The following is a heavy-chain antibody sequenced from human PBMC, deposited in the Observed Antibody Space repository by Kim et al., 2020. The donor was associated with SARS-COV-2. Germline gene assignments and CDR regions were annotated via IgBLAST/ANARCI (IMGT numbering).Heavy chain of an antibody. CDR3: ARVTFVTKYFQH. CDR2: IYYSGST. CDR1: GGSISSGGYY. D-gene: IGHD3-16*02. J-gene: IGHJ1*01. V-gene: IGHV4-31*03. Sequence: SETLSLTCTVSGGSISSGGYYWSWIRQHPGKGLEWIGYIYYSGSTYYNPSLKSRVTISVDTSKNQFSLKLSSVTAADTAVYYCARVTFVTKYFQHWGQGTLVTVSS.